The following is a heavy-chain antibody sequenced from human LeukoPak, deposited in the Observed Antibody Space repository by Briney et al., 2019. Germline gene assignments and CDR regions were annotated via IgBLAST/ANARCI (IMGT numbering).Heavy chain of an antibody. Sequence: ASVKVSCKASGYTFTGYYMHWVRQAPGQGLEWMGRINPNSGGTNYAQKFQGRVTMTRDTSISTAYMELSRPRSDDTAVYYCARVEMATILDYWGQGTLVTVSS. J-gene: IGHJ4*02. D-gene: IGHD5-24*01. CDR2: INPNSGGT. CDR1: GYTFTGYY. V-gene: IGHV1-2*06. CDR3: ARVEMATILDY.